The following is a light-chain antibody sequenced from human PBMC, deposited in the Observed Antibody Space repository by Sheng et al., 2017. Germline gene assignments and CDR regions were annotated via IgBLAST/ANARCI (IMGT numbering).Light chain of an antibody. CDR3: QQYNSNPLT. CDR2: GAS. V-gene: IGKV3-15*01. CDR1: QTVSRY. Sequence: EIVLTQSPATLSLSPGERATLSCRASQTVSRYLAWYQQKPGQAPRLLIYGASTRATGIPARFSGSGSGTEFTLTISSLQPDDFATYYCQQYNSNPLTFGGGTKVEIK. J-gene: IGKJ4*01.